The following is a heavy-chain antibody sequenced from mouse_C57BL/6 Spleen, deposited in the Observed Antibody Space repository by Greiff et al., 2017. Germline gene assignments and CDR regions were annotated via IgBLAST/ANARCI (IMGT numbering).Heavy chain of an antibody. CDR3: ARESYYYGSSRGYAMDY. Sequence: SGPELVKPGASVKISCKASGYSFTDYNMNWVKQSNGKSLEWIGVINPNYGTTSYNQKFKGKATLTVDQSSSTAYMQLNSLTSEDSAVYYCARESYYYGSSRGYAMDYWGQGTSVTVSS. CDR2: INPNYGTT. D-gene: IGHD1-1*01. J-gene: IGHJ4*01. CDR1: GYSFTDYN. V-gene: IGHV1-39*01.